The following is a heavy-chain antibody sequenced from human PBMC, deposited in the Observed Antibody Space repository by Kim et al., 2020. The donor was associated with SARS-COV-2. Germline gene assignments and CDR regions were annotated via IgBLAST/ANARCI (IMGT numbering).Heavy chain of an antibody. D-gene: IGHD6-6*01. V-gene: IGHV1-46*01. CDR2: INPSGDST. J-gene: IGHJ4*02. CDR3: ARDFELGY. CDR1: GFTLSTYY. Sequence: ASVKVSCKASGFTLSTYYMHWVRRAPGQGLEWMGRINPSGDSTSTTYAQKFQGRVTMTRDTSTSTVYMELRSLRSEDTAVYYCARDFELGYWGQGTLVTVSS.